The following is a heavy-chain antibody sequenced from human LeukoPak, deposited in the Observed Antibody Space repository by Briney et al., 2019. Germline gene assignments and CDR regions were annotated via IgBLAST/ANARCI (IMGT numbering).Heavy chain of an antibody. J-gene: IGHJ4*02. CDR2: ISAYNGNT. CDR1: GYTFTSYG. D-gene: IGHD3-16*02. Sequence: GASVKVFCKASGYTFTSYGISWVRQAPGQGLEWMGWISAYNGNTNYAQKLQGRVTMTTDTSTSTAYMELRSLRSDDTAVYYCARGPSYYDYVWGSYRSLFDYWGQGTLVTVSS. CDR3: ARGPSYYDYVWGSYRSLFDY. V-gene: IGHV1-18*01.